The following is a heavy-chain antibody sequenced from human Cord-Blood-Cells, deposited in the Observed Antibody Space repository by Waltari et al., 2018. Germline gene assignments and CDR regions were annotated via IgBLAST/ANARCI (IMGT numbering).Heavy chain of an antibody. CDR1: GYTLTELS. V-gene: IGHV1-24*01. D-gene: IGHD1-26*01. J-gene: IGHJ4*02. CDR2: FDPEDGET. CDR3: ATDPYRRGIVGATKGGH. Sequence: QVQLVQSGAEVKKPGASVKVSCQVSGYTLTELSMHWVRQAPGKGLEWMGGFDPEDGETIYAQKFQGRVTMTEDTSTDTAYMELSSLRSEDTAVYYCATDPYRRGIVGATKGGHWGQGTLVTVSS.